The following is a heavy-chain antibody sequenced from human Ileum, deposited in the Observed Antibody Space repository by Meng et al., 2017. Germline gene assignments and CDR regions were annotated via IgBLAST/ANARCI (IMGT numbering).Heavy chain of an antibody. D-gene: IGHD7-27*01. CDR2: TYYRSRWYN. Sequence: HVQLQQSGPGLVKPSQTLPLTFAISGDSVSSDTGAWNWIRQSPSRGLEWLGRTYYRSRWYNNYAVSVKSRITINPDTSKNQFSLQLNSVTPDDTAVYYCAGKDWGEGLDFWDQGTLVTVSS. CDR3: AGKDWGEGLDF. V-gene: IGHV6-1*01. J-gene: IGHJ4*02. CDR1: GDSVSSDTGA.